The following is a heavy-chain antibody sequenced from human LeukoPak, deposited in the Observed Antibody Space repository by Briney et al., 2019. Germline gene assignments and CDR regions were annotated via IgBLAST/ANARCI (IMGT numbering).Heavy chain of an antibody. J-gene: IGHJ3*02. CDR1: GFTLGDYA. Sequence: PGGSLRLSCTASGFTLGDYAMSWVRQAPGKGLEWVGFIRSKAYGGTTEYAASVKGRFTISRDDSKSIAYLQMNSLKTEDTAVFYCTRERRWFGAFDIWGQGTMVTVSS. V-gene: IGHV3-49*04. CDR2: IRSKAYGGTT. D-gene: IGHD2-15*01. CDR3: TRERRWFGAFDI.